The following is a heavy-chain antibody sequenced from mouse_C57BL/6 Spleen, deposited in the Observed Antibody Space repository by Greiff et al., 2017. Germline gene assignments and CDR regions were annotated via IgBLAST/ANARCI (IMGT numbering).Heavy chain of an antibody. V-gene: IGHV1-7*01. Sequence: QVQLQQSGAELAKPGASVKLSCKASGYTFTSYWMHWVKQRPGQGLEWIGYINPSSGYTKYNQKFKDKATLTADKSSSTAYMQLSSLTYEDSAVYYCARLKFPDYDVDYYAMEYWGQGTSVTVSS. CDR2: INPSSGYT. J-gene: IGHJ4*01. CDR3: ARLKFPDYDVDYYAMEY. D-gene: IGHD2-4*01. CDR1: GYTFTSYW.